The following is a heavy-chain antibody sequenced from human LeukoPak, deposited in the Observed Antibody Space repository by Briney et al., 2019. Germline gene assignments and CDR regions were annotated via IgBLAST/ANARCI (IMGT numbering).Heavy chain of an antibody. D-gene: IGHD2-21*02. CDR3: ARDKMTGDSYFDS. CDR1: GFTFNNAW. J-gene: IGHJ4*02. Sequence: GGSLRLSCAASGFTFNNAWMSWVRQAPGKGLEWVANMKQDGSEKYYVDSVKGRFTISRDNAKNSVYLQMNSLRAEDTAVYYCARDKMTGDSYFDSWGQGTLVIVSS. V-gene: IGHV3-7*01. CDR2: MKQDGSEK.